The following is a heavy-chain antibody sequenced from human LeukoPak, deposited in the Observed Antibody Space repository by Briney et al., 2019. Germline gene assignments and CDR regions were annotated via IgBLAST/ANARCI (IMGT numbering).Heavy chain of an antibody. CDR1: GGSICSTNW. CDR3: ARDKDTGGYHRAPLTY. D-gene: IGHD2-8*02. Sequence: PSETLSLTCAVSGGSICSTNWWSWVRPPPGKGLECIGEIYHSGSTNYNPSLKSRVTMSVDKPKNQFPLKLSSVTAAVTAVYYCARDKDTGGYHRAPLTYWGQGTLVAVSS. J-gene: IGHJ4*02. CDR2: IYHSGST. V-gene: IGHV4-4*02.